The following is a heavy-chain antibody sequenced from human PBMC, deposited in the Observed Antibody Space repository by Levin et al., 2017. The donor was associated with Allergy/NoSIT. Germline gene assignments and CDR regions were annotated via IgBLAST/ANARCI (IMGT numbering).Heavy chain of an antibody. CDR3: ARQGTGNYDFWSGFDHAPCDF. CDR2: IYPHDSET. V-gene: IGHV5-51*01. D-gene: IGHD3-3*01. Sequence: ASVKVSCEGSGFTFSNNWIGWVRQMPGKGLEWMGLIYPHDSETKYSASFQGQITISVDKSITTAYLQWSSLKASDTGTYYCARQGTGNYDFWSGFDHAPCDFWGEGTVVTVSS. J-gene: IGHJ4*02. CDR1: GFTFSNNW.